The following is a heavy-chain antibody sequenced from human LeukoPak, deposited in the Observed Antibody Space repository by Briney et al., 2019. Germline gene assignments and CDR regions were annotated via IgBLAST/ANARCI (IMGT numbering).Heavy chain of an antibody. CDR2: VSGSGDST. D-gene: IGHD5-18*01. J-gene: IGHJ4*02. V-gene: IGHV3-23*01. CDR3: AKDTGYNYGYDY. CDR1: GFTFINYV. Sequence: PGWSLRLSCSTSGFTFINYVMTWVRQAPGMGLEWVSLVSGSGDSTYYADAVKGRFTISRNNSKNMLYLQMNSLRAEDTAIYNCAKDTGYNYGYDYWGQGTLATVSS.